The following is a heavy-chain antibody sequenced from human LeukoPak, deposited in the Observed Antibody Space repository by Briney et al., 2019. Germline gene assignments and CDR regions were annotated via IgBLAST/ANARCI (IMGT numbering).Heavy chain of an antibody. CDR3: AKGTAMVRGGPLDY. V-gene: IGHV3-23*01. J-gene: IGHJ4*02. CDR1: GFTFSSYA. CDR2: ISGSGGST. Sequence: QSGGSLRLSCAASGFTFSSYAMSWVRQAPGKGLEWVSAISGSGGSTYYADSVKGRFTISRDNSKNTLYLQMNSLRAEDTAVYYCAKGTAMVRGGPLDYWGQGTLVTVSS. D-gene: IGHD3-10*01.